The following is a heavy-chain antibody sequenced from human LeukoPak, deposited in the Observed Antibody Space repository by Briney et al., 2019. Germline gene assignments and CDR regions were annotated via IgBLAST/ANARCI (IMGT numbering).Heavy chain of an antibody. Sequence: PGGSLRLSCAASGFTFDDYAMHWVRQAPGKGLEWVSGISWNSGSIGYADSVKGRFTISRDNAKNSLYLQMNSLRAEDTALYYCAKDISSSGYYQVGEEYFDYWGQGTLVTVSS. CDR2: ISWNSGSI. CDR3: AKDISSSGYYQVGEEYFDY. D-gene: IGHD3-22*01. CDR1: GFTFDDYA. J-gene: IGHJ4*02. V-gene: IGHV3-9*01.